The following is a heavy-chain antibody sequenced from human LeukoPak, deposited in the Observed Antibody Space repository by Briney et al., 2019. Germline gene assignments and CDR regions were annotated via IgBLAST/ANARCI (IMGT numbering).Heavy chain of an antibody. D-gene: IGHD6-13*01. CDR2: INAGNGNT. Sequence: ASVTVSFTASGYTFTIYAMHWVRQAHGQRLEWMGWINAGNGNTKYSQKFQGRVTITRDTSASTAYMELSSLRSEDTAVYYCARDPTIAAAEGWFDPWGQGTLVTVSS. CDR3: ARDPTIAAAEGWFDP. J-gene: IGHJ5*02. V-gene: IGHV1-3*01. CDR1: GYTFTIYA.